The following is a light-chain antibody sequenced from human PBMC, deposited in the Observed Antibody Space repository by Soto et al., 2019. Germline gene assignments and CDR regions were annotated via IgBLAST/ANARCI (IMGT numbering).Light chain of an antibody. CDR3: QQYNNWPRT. J-gene: IGKJ1*01. CDR2: DAS. Sequence: EIVMTQSPGTLSVSPEERVTLSCRASQSVSSNLAWYQQKPGQTPRLLIYDASTGATGIPARFSGSGSGTEFTLTISSLQSEDFALYYCQQYNNWPRTLGQGTKVEIK. CDR1: QSVSSN. V-gene: IGKV3-15*01.